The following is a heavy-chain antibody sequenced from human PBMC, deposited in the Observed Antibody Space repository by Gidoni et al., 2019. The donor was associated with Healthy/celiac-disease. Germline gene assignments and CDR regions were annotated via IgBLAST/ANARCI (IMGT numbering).Heavy chain of an antibody. CDR2: ISRSSSYI. V-gene: IGHV3-21*06. Sequence: VQLVESGGGLVKPGWSLSLSCAASGFTFSRYSRTWVRQAPGQGLRCVSSISRSSSYIEYADSGKGRFTNSRDNAKNSLYLKRNSLRAKDTAVYYCARDGFIRRVGGIYNWFDPWGQGTLVTVSS. D-gene: IGHD3-10*01. CDR1: GFTFSRYS. J-gene: IGHJ5*02. CDR3: ARDGFIRRVGGIYNWFDP.